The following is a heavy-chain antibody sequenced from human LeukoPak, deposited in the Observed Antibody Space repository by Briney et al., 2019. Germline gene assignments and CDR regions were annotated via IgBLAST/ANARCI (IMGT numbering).Heavy chain of an antibody. Sequence: SVSLSLTCAVDVGSFSGYDRSWIRQPPGKGLEWIGEINHSGSTNYNPSLKSRVTISVDTSKNQFSLKLSSVTAADTAVYYCAVRLWFGEFYFDYWGQGTLVTVPS. J-gene: IGHJ4*02. CDR1: VGSFSGYD. V-gene: IGHV4-34*01. CDR3: AVRLWFGEFYFDY. CDR2: INHSGST. D-gene: IGHD3-10*01.